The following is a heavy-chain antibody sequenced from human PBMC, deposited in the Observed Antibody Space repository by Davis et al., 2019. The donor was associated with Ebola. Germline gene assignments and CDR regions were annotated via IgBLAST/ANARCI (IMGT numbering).Heavy chain of an antibody. Sequence: MPSETLSLTCTVSGGSISSYYWSWIRQPPGKGLEWIGEINHSGSTNYNPSLKSRVTISVDTSKNQFSLTLSSVTAADTAVYYCARDAPDYDFWSGSLDYWGQGTLVTVSS. V-gene: IGHV4-34*01. CDR1: GGSISSYY. CDR2: INHSGST. CDR3: ARDAPDYDFWSGSLDY. J-gene: IGHJ4*02. D-gene: IGHD3-3*01.